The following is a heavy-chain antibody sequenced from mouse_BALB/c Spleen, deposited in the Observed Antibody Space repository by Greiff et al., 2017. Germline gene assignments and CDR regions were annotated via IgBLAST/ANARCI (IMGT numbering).Heavy chain of an antibody. Sequence: EVKLMESGPGLVKPSQSLSLTCTVTGYSITSDYAWNWIRQFPGNKLEWMGYISYSGSTSYNPSLKSRISITRDTSKNQFFLQLNSVTTEDTATYYCARSGYYGNYVYYFDYWGQGTTLTVSS. J-gene: IGHJ2*01. CDR2: ISYSGST. CDR1: GYSITSDYA. CDR3: ARSGYYGNYVYYFDY. V-gene: IGHV3-2*02. D-gene: IGHD2-1*01.